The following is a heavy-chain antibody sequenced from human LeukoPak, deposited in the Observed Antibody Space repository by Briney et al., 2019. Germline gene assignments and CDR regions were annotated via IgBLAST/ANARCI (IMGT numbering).Heavy chain of an antibody. J-gene: IGHJ6*03. V-gene: IGHV4-34*01. CDR2: INHSGST. Sequence: SETLSLTCAVYGGSFSGYYWSWIRQPPGKGLEWIGEINHSGSTNYNPSLKSRVTISVDTSKNQFSLKLSSVTAADTAVYYCAREYSSSWYGTYYYYMDVWGKGTTVTVSS. CDR3: AREYSSSWYGTYYYYMDV. D-gene: IGHD6-13*01. CDR1: GGSFSGYY.